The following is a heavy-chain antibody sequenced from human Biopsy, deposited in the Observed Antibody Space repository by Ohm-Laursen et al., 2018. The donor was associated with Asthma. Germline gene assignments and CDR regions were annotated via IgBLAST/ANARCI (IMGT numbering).Heavy chain of an antibody. CDR2: FNPSGGST. Sequence: ASVKVSCNASRYSFTSDYIHWVRQAPGQGLEWMGIFNPSGGSTSYAQKFQGRVTMTRDTSTSTVYMELSSLRSEDTAVYYCARPSGTNPHYFDYWGQGTLVTVSS. D-gene: IGHD1/OR15-1a*01. V-gene: IGHV1-46*01. J-gene: IGHJ4*02. CDR1: RYSFTSDY. CDR3: ARPSGTNPHYFDY.